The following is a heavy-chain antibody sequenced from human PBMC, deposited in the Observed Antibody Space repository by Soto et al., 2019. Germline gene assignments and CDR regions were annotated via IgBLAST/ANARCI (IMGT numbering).Heavy chain of an antibody. D-gene: IGHD3-22*01. CDR2: INHSGST. V-gene: IGHV4-34*01. CDR1: GGSFSGYY. Sequence: LSLTCAVYGGSFSGYYWSWIRQPPGKGLEWIGEINHSGSTNYNPSLKSRVTISVDTSKNQFSLKLSSVTAADTAVYYCAREGYDSSGYSDYWGQGTLVTVSS. CDR3: AREGYDSSGYSDY. J-gene: IGHJ4*02.